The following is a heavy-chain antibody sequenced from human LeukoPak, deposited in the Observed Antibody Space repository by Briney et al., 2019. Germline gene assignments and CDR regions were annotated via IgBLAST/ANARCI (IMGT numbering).Heavy chain of an antibody. J-gene: IGHJ4*02. D-gene: IGHD3-22*01. Sequence: QAGGPLRLSCAASGFTFSSYAMHWVRQAPGKGLEWVAVISYDGSNKYYADSVKGRFTISRDNSKNTLYLQMNSLRAEDTAVYYCARRSPYYYDSSGYADKVDYWGQGTLVTVSS. CDR3: ARRSPYYYDSSGYADKVDY. CDR2: ISYDGSNK. V-gene: IGHV3-30*04. CDR1: GFTFSSYA.